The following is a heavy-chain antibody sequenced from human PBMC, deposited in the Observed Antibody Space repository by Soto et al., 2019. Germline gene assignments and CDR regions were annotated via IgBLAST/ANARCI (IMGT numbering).Heavy chain of an antibody. Sequence: QVQLVQSGAEVRKPGSSVKVSCKASGGSLKGYGIGWVRQAPGQGLEWMGGVSPLFGAANYAQKFQARVTIIADASTSTFNMELSSLTSEDTALYYCARVLYYASGSYLPYAMDVWGQGTPVTVSS. J-gene: IGHJ6*02. CDR3: ARVLYYASGSYLPYAMDV. D-gene: IGHD3-10*01. V-gene: IGHV1-69*01. CDR2: VSPLFGAA. CDR1: GGSLKGYG.